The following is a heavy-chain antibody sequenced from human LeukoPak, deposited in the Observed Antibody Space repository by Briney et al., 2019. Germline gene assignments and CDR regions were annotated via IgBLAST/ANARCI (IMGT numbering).Heavy chain of an antibody. CDR2: ISASGGIT. J-gene: IGHJ3*02. Sequence: GSLRLSCAASGFTFNTFAMNWVRQAPGKGLEWVSAISASGGITYYADSVRGRFTLSRDNSKKSLYLHLNSLRAEDTAVYYCAKDWLSTIFGVVDAFDIWGQGTMVTVSS. CDR1: GFTFNTFA. CDR3: AKDWLSTIFGVVDAFDI. V-gene: IGHV3-23*01. D-gene: IGHD3-3*01.